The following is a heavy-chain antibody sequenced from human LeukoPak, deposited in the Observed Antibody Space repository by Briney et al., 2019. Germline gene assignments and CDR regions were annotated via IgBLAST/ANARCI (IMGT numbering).Heavy chain of an antibody. J-gene: IGHJ5*02. Sequence: GGSPRLSCAASGFTFSSYSMNWVRQAPGKGLEWVSYISGSSSTIYYADSVKGRFTISRDSAKNSLYLQMNSLRAEDTAVYYCASLIVVVIANNWFDPWGQGTLVTVSS. CDR2: ISGSSSTI. CDR1: GFTFSSYS. D-gene: IGHD2-21*01. CDR3: ASLIVVVIANNWFDP. V-gene: IGHV3-48*01.